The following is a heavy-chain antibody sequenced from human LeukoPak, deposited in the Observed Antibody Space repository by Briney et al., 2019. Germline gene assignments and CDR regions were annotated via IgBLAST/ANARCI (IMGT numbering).Heavy chain of an antibody. CDR1: GGSISSYY. Sequence: SETLSLTCTVSGGSISSYYWSWIRQPPGKGLEWIGSIYYSGSTYYNPSLKSRVTISVDTSKNQFSLKLSSVTAADTAVYYCASWPLSLAAGYSDYWGQGTLVTVSS. V-gene: IGHV4-39*07. CDR3: ASWPLSLAAGYSDY. D-gene: IGHD2-15*01. CDR2: IYYSGST. J-gene: IGHJ4*02.